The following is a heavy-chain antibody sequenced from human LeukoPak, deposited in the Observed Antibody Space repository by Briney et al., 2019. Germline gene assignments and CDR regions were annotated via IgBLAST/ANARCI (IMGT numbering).Heavy chain of an antibody. Sequence: PGGTLRLSCAASGITFSSYGMSWVRQAPGKGLEWVSSISSSSSYIYYADSVKGRFTISRDNAKNSLYLQMNSLRAEDTAVYYCARAGERWLRPRDYYYYMDVWGKGTTVTISS. J-gene: IGHJ6*03. D-gene: IGHD5-24*01. CDR2: ISSSSSYI. CDR3: ARAGERWLRPRDYYYYMDV. V-gene: IGHV3-21*01. CDR1: GITFSSYG.